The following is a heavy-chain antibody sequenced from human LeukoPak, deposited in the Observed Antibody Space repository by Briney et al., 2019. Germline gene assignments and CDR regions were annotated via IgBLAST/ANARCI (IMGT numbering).Heavy chain of an antibody. CDR2: ISAYNGNT. V-gene: IGHV1-18*01. CDR1: GYTFTGYG. CDR3: ARDGQWLVQGYYYYGMDV. D-gene: IGHD6-19*01. J-gene: IGHJ6*02. Sequence: ASVKVSCKASGYTFTGYGISWVRQAPGQGLEWMGWISAYNGNTNYAQKLQGRVTMTTDTSTSTAYMELRSLRSDDTAVYYCARDGQWLVQGYYYYGMDVWGQGTTVTVSS.